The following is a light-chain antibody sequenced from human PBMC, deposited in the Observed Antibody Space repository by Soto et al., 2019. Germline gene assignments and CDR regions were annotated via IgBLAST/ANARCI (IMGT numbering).Light chain of an antibody. Sequence: DIVMTQSPDSLAVSLGERATINCKSSQSVLYSSKNKNYLAWYQQKPGQPPKLLINWASTRESGVPDRFSGSGSGTDFTLTITNLQAEDVAVYYCQQFYSAPPLTFGQGTRLEIK. CDR1: QSVLYSSKNKNY. CDR2: WAS. V-gene: IGKV4-1*01. J-gene: IGKJ5*01. CDR3: QQFYSAPPLT.